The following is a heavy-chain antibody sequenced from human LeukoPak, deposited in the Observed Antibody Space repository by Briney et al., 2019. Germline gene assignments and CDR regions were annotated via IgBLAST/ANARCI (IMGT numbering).Heavy chain of an antibody. CDR1: GDVISSGSYY. CDR3: ARHGYYYDSSGSNAFDI. CDR2: IYYTGST. V-gene: IGHV4-39*01. D-gene: IGHD3-22*01. J-gene: IGHJ3*02. Sequence: SETLSLTCTVSGDVISSGSYYWGWIRQPPGKGLEWIGTIYYTGSTYHNPSLKSRVTISVDTSKNQFSLKLSSVTAADTAVYYCARHGYYYDSSGSNAFDIWGQGTMVTVSS.